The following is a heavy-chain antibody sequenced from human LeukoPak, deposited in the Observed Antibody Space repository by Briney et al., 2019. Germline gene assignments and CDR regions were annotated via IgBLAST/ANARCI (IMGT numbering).Heavy chain of an antibody. D-gene: IGHD1-26*01. V-gene: IGHV4-30-4*08. Sequence: SETLSLTCTVSGGSISSGDYYWSWLRQPPGKGLEWIGYIYYSGSTYYNPSLKSRVTISVDTSKNQFSLKLSSVTAADTAVYCCARHRGSGSYYDPHDYWGQGTLVTVSS. CDR1: GGSISSGDYY. CDR3: ARHRGSGSYYDPHDY. CDR2: IYYSGST. J-gene: IGHJ4*02.